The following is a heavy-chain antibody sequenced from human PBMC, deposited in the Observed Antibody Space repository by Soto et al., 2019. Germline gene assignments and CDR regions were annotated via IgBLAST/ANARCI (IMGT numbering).Heavy chain of an antibody. CDR3: ARLVYDTRLNYMYFDF. CDR2: IFHDGTA. Sequence: PSEPLSLTWAVSGVSISSGNWWTWVRQTPQRGLEYIGEIFHDGTANYYPSFERRVAISVDTSKNQFSLKLTSVTAADTAIYFCARLVYDTRLNYMYFDFWGQGALVTVSS. D-gene: IGHD3-10*01. CDR1: GVSISSGNW. V-gene: IGHV4-4*02. J-gene: IGHJ4*02.